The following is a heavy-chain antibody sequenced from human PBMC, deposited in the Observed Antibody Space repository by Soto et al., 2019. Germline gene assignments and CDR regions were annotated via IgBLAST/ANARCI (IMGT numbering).Heavy chain of an antibody. J-gene: IGHJ4*01. CDR2: IYYTGST. Sequence: SETLSLTCTVSGISMSTYYLTWIRQPPGKGLEWIGYIYYTGSTNYNPSLKSRVTMSVDKSTNQFSLKLFSVTAADTALYYCATGGGDYYFHYWGHGIPVTVSS. CDR1: GISMSTYY. D-gene: IGHD3-16*01. V-gene: IGHV4-59*01. CDR3: ATGGGDYYFHY.